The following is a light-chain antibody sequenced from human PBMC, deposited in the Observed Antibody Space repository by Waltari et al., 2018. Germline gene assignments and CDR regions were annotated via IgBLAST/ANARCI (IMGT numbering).Light chain of an antibody. CDR1: SSNIGNNY. V-gene: IGLV1-51*02. J-gene: IGLJ3*02. CDR3: GTWDSSLSAGV. CDR2: ENN. Sequence: QSVLTQPPSVSAAPGQKVTISCSGSSSNIGNNYVSWYQQLPGTDPKTLIYENNKRPAGSPDRFSGYKSGTQANRGITGLQTGDEADYYCGTWDSSLSAGVSGGGTKLTV.